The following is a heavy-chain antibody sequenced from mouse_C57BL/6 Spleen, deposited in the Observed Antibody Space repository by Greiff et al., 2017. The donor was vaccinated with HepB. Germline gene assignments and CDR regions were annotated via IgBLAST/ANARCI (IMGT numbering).Heavy chain of an antibody. V-gene: IGHV1-15*01. CDR3: TRRTGFAY. CDR2: IDPETGGT. CDR1: GYTFTDYE. D-gene: IGHD4-1*01. J-gene: IGHJ3*01. Sequence: QVQLQQSGAELVRPGASVTLSCKASGYTFTDYEMHWVKQTPVQGLEWIGAIDPETGGTAYNQKFKGKAILTADKSSSTAYMELRSLTSEDSAVYYCTRRTGFAYWGQGTLVTVSA.